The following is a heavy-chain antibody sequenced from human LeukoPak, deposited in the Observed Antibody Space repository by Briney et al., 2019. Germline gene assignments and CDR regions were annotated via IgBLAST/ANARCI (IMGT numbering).Heavy chain of an antibody. CDR1: GYTFTSYG. J-gene: IGHJ4*02. D-gene: IGHD3-9*01. CDR3: ARDPRVSDSGFDWAYVQDYFDY. Sequence: ASVKVSCKASGYTFTSYGISWVRQAPRQGLEWMGWISAYNGNTNYAQKLQGRVTMTTDTSTSTAYMELRSLRSDDTAVYYCARDPRVSDSGFDWAYVQDYFDYWGQGTLVTVSS. CDR2: ISAYNGNT. V-gene: IGHV1-18*01.